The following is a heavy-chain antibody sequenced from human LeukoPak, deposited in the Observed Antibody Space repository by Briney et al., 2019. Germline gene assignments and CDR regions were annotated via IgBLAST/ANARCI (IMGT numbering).Heavy chain of an antibody. D-gene: IGHD3-10*01. CDR3: ARITMVRGFSFDY. CDR1: GFTFDDYG. Sequence: TGGSLRLSCAASGFTFDDYGMSWVRQAPGRGLEWVATIKQDGSEKYYVDSVKGRFTISRDNAKNSLYLQMNSLRAEDTAVYYCARITMVRGFSFDYWGQGTLVTVSS. CDR2: IKQDGSEK. J-gene: IGHJ4*02. V-gene: IGHV3-7*01.